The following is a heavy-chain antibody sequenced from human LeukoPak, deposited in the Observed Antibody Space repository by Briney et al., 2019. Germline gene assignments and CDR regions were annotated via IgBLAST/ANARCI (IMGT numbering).Heavy chain of an antibody. CDR2: IYYSGST. CDR1: GGSISSYY. V-gene: IGHV4-59*01. Sequence: SETLSLTCTVSGGSISSYYWSWIRQPPGKGLEWIGYIYYSGSTNYDPSLKSRVTIPVDTSKNQFSLKLSSVTAADTAVYYCARDNWDGYFDYWGQGTLVTVSS. CDR3: ARDNWDGYFDY. D-gene: IGHD1-20*01. J-gene: IGHJ4*02.